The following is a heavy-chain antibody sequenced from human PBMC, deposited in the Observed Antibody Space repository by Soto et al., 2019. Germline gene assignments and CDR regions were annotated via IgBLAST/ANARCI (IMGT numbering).Heavy chain of an antibody. J-gene: IGHJ5*02. CDR3: AREYDSSGYYGWFDP. Sequence: SETLSLTCTVSGGSISSGDYYWSWIRQPPGKGLEWIGSIHYSGSTYQNPSLKSPVTISLDTSKNQFSLKLSSVTAADTAVYYCAREYDSSGYYGWFDPWGQGTLVTVSS. V-gene: IGHV4-39*01. CDR2: IHYSGST. CDR1: GGSISSGDYY. D-gene: IGHD3-22*01.